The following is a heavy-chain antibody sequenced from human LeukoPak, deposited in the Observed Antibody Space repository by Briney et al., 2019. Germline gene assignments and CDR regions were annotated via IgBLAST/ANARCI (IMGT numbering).Heavy chain of an antibody. CDR2: IYYSGST. J-gene: IGHJ4*02. V-gene: IGHV4-39*07. D-gene: IGHD5-18*01. Sequence: PSETLSLTCTVSGGSISSSSYYWGWIRQPPGKGLEWIGSIYYSGSTYYNPSLKSRVTISVDTSKNQFSLKLSSVTAAHTAVYYCARQIQLWSPFDYWGQGTLVTVSS. CDR3: ARQIQLWSPFDY. CDR1: GGSISSSSYY.